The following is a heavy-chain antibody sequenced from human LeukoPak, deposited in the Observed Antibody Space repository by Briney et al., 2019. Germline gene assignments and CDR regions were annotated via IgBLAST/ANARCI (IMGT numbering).Heavy chain of an antibody. CDR3: AKDLAVDDAFDI. Sequence: PGGSLRLSCAASGFTFSSYAMSWVRQAPGKGLEWVSAISGSGGSTYYADSVKGRFTISRDNSKSTLYLQMNSLRAEDTAVYYCAKDLAVDDAFDIWGQGTMVTVSS. CDR1: GFTFSSYA. V-gene: IGHV3-23*01. D-gene: IGHD5-24*01. J-gene: IGHJ3*02. CDR2: ISGSGGST.